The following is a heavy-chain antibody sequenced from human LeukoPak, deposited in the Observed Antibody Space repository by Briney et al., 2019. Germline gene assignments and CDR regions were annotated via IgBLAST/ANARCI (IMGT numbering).Heavy chain of an antibody. CDR3: ARQNRDFDY. D-gene: IGHD1-14*01. Sequence: PGGSLRLSCAASGFTFSSYSMHWVRQAPGKGLVWVSRISSDGSNTNYADSVKGRFTISRDNAKNTLYLQMNSLRAEDTALYYCARQNRDFDYWAQGTLVTVSS. V-gene: IGHV3-74*01. J-gene: IGHJ4*02. CDR1: GFTFSSYS. CDR2: ISSDGSNT.